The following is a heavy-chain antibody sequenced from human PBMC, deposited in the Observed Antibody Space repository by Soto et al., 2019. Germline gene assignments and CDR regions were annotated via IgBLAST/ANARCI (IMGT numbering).Heavy chain of an antibody. V-gene: IGHV1-69*04. CDR2: IIPILGIA. Sequence: PAEVSCKECGGAFKSYTMSWVRQDPGQGLEWMGRIIPILGIANYAQKFQGRVTITADKSTSIAYMELSSLRSEDTAVYYCTTDPQQIRFLEWLLSDPTAPTRFDPWGQGTLVTVSS. J-gene: IGHJ5*02. CDR1: GGAFKSYT. D-gene: IGHD3-3*01. CDR3: TTDPQQIRFLEWLLSDPTAPTRFDP.